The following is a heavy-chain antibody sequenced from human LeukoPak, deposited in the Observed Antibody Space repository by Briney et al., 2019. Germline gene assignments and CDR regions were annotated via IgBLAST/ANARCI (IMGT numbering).Heavy chain of an antibody. V-gene: IGHV5-51*01. Sequence: GESLKISCKGSGYSFTSYWIGWVRQMPGKGLEWMGIIYPGDSDTRYSPSFQGQVTISADKSISTAYLQWSSLKASDTAMYYCARLGGYSGSQSTWYAFDIWGQGTMVTVSS. D-gene: IGHD1-26*01. CDR3: ARLGGYSGSQSTWYAFDI. J-gene: IGHJ3*02. CDR1: GYSFTSYW. CDR2: IYPGDSDT.